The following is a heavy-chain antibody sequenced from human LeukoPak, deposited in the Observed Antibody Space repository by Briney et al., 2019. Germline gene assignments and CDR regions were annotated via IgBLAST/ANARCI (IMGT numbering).Heavy chain of an antibody. J-gene: IGHJ4*02. V-gene: IGHV3-30*02. CDR1: GFNFSSFG. D-gene: IGHD3-3*01. Sequence: GGSLRLSCAASGFNFSSFGMHWVRQTPGKGLEWVTFMRYDGSYKTYVDSVKGRFTISRDNSKNTLYLQMNSLRAEDTAVYYCAKRITIFGVVIIAAGDYFDYWGQGTLVTVSS. CDR2: MRYDGSYK. CDR3: AKRITIFGVVIIAAGDYFDY.